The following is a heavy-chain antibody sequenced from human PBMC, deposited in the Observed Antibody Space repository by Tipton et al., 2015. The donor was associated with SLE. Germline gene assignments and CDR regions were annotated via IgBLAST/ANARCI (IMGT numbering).Heavy chain of an antibody. CDR3: ASLEGYYDFWSGYYAFDI. V-gene: IGHV4-31*11. CDR1: GGSISSGGYS. J-gene: IGHJ3*02. D-gene: IGHD3-3*01. Sequence: TLSLTCAVSGGSISSGGYSWSWIRQHPGKGLEWIGYIYYSGSTNYNPSLKSRVTISVDTSKNQFSLKLSSVTAADTAVYYCASLEGYYDFWSGYYAFDIWGQGTMVTVSS. CDR2: IYYSGST.